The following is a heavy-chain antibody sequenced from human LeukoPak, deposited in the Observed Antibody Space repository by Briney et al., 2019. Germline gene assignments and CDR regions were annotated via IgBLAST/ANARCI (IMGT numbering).Heavy chain of an antibody. D-gene: IGHD5-18*01. Sequence: GRSLRLSCAASGFTFSSYGIHWVRQAPGKGLEWVAVIPYDGSNKYYADSVKGRFTISRDNSKNTLYLQMNSLRAEDTAVYYCAKNGGYFYGYRYYFDYWGQGTLVTVSS. CDR1: GFTFSSYG. CDR2: IPYDGSNK. CDR3: AKNGGYFYGYRYYFDY. J-gene: IGHJ4*02. V-gene: IGHV3-30*18.